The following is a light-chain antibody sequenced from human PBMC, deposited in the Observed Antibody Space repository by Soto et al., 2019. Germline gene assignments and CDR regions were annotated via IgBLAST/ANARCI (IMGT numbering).Light chain of an antibody. CDR1: SSDFGGYKY. CDR3: SSKTTSTTLV. CDR2: EVT. J-gene: IGLJ3*02. Sequence: QSALTQPASVSGSPGQSITISCTGTSSDFGGYKYVSWYQQHPGKAPKLMIYEVTNRPSGVSNRFSGSKSGNTASLTISGLQAEDEADYYCSSKTTSTTLVFGGGTKVSVL. V-gene: IGLV2-14*01.